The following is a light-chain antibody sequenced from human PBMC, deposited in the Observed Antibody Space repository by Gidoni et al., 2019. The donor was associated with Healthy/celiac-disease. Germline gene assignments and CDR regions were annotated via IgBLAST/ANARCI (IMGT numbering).Light chain of an antibody. CDR2: LGS. CDR3: MQALQTPRT. CDR1: QSLLPLNGYNY. Sequence: DTVMSQSPLSLPVTPGGPASISCRSSQSLLPLNGYNYVEWYLQKPGQSPQLLIYLGSKRASGVAGRFSGSGAGADFTLKISRVEAEDVGVYYCMQALQTPRTFXQXTKLEIK. V-gene: IGKV2-28*01. J-gene: IGKJ2*02.